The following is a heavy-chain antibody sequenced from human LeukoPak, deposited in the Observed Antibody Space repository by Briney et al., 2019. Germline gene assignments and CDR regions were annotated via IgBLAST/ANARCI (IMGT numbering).Heavy chain of an antibody. CDR3: AKERSSWYCLDY. CDR2: TYYRSQWYY. Sequence: SQTLSLTCVISGDRVSSNIATWNWITQSPSRDLEWLVRTYYRSQWYYDYAVSVRSRITINPYTSKNQFSLQLSSVTPEDTAVYFCAKERSSWYCLDYWGQGMLVTVSS. CDR1: GDRVSSNIAT. J-gene: IGHJ4*02. D-gene: IGHD6-13*01. V-gene: IGHV6-1*01.